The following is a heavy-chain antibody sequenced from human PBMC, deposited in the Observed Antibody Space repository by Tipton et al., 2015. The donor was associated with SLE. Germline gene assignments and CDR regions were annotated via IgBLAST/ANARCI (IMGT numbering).Heavy chain of an antibody. Sequence: TLSLTCTVSGGSISSSNWWSWVRQPPGKGLEWIGSIFYSGSTYYNPSLKSRVTISVDRSKNQFSLKLSSVTAADTAVYYCARATYSYGYSPDYWGQGTLVTVSS. CDR3: ARATYSYGYSPDY. D-gene: IGHD5-18*01. CDR1: GGSISSSNW. V-gene: IGHV4-4*02. CDR2: IFYSGST. J-gene: IGHJ4*02.